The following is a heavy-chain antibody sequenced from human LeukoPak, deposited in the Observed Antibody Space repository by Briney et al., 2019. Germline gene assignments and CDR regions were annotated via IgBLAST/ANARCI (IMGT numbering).Heavy chain of an antibody. Sequence: SVKVSCKASGFTFTSSAVQWVRQARGQRLEWIGWIVVGSGNTNYAQKFQERVTITRDMSTSTAYMELSSLRSEDTAVYYCARVVLEAVAGIPFCDYWGQGTLVTVSS. J-gene: IGHJ4*02. CDR1: GFTFTSSA. CDR3: ARVVLEAVAGIPFCDY. V-gene: IGHV1-58*01. D-gene: IGHD6-19*01. CDR2: IVVGSGNT.